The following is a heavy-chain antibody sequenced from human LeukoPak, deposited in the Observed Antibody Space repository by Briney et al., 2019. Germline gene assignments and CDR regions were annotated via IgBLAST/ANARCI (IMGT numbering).Heavy chain of an antibody. J-gene: IGHJ4*02. CDR2: ISYDGSNK. CDR3: AKDLRGYCTNGVCSPFDY. Sequence: GGSLRLSCAASGFTFSSYVMHWVRQAPGKGLEWVAVISYDGSNKYYADSVKGRFTISRDNSKNTLYLQMNSLRAEDTAVYYCAKDLRGYCTNGVCSPFDYWGQGTLVTVSS. CDR1: GFTFSSYV. V-gene: IGHV3-30*18. D-gene: IGHD2-8*01.